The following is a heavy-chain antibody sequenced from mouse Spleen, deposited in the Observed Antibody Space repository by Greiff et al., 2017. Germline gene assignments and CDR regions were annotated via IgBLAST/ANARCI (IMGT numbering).Heavy chain of an antibody. V-gene: IGHV1-42*01. D-gene: IGHD3-2*01. Sequence: VQLQQSGPELVKPGASVKISCKASGYSFTGYYMNWVKQSPEKSLEWIGEINPSTGGTTYNQKFKAKATLTVDKSSSTAYMQLKSLTSEDSAVYYCALDSSGYAAYWGQGTLVTVSA. CDR3: ALDSSGYAAY. CDR1: GYSFTGYY. J-gene: IGHJ3*01. CDR2: INPSTGGT.